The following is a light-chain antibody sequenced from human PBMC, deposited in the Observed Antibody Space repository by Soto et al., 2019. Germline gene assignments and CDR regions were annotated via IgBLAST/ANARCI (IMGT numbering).Light chain of an antibody. CDR2: DAS. V-gene: IGKV1-5*01. CDR1: QSISSW. CDR3: QQYNSDFRS. J-gene: IGKJ1*01. Sequence: DIQMTQSPSTLSASVGDRVTITCRASQSISSWLAWYQQKLGRAPRLLIYDASSLESGVPSRFSGSGYGTEFTLTISSPQPDDFATYYCQQYNSDFRSFGQGTKVDIK.